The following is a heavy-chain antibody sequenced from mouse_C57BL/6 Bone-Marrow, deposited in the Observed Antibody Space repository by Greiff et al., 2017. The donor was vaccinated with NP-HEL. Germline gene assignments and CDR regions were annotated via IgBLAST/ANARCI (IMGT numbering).Heavy chain of an antibody. CDR3: ATLAAVVAPYYAMDY. CDR2: IHPSTVRT. D-gene: IGHD1-1*01. CDR1: GSTFTHSC. J-gene: IGHJ4*01. Sequence: VQLQQSGTELVKPGASVKLSCTASGSTFTHSCMHWVKQRPGHGLEWIANIHPSTVRTNYNEKFKSKSTLTVDKSSSTAYMQLSSLTSEDSAVYYCATLAAVVAPYYAMDYWGQGTSVTVSS. V-gene: IGHV1-53*01.